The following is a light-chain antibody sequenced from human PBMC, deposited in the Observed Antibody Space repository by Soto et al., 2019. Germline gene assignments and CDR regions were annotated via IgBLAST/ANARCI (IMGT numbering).Light chain of an antibody. CDR2: KAS. CDR1: QSISSW. J-gene: IGKJ4*01. V-gene: IGKV1-5*03. Sequence: IQMTQSPSTLSASVGDRVTITCRASQSISSWLAWYQRKPGKAPKLLIYKASSLESGVPSRFSGSGSGTEFTLTISSLQPDDFATYYCQQQGTFGGGTKVDIK. CDR3: QQQGT.